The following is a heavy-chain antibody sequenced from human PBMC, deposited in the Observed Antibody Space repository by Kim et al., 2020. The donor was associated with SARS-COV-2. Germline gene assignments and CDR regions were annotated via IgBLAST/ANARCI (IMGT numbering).Heavy chain of an antibody. CDR1: GFTFGDYA. CDR2: IRSKAYGGTT. J-gene: IGHJ2*01. D-gene: IGHD3-22*01. Sequence: GSLRLSCTASGFTFGDYAMSWFRQAPGKGLEWVGFIRSKAYGGTTEYAASVKGRFTISRDDSKSIAYLQMNSLKTEDTAVYYCTRGDSSGYYPNWYFDLWGRGTLVTVSS. V-gene: IGHV3-49*03. CDR3: TRGDSSGYYPNWYFDL.